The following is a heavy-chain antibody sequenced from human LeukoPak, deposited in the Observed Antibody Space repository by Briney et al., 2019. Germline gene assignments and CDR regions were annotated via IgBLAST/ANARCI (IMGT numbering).Heavy chain of an antibody. Sequence: SETLSLTCTVSGGSISSYYWSWIRQPPGKGLEWIGYIYYSGSTYYNPSLKSRVTISIDTSKNQFSLKLSSVTAADTAVYYCARALYGDYGDYWGQGTLVTVSS. V-gene: IGHV4-59*08. CDR1: GGSISSYY. D-gene: IGHD4-17*01. CDR3: ARALYGDYGDY. J-gene: IGHJ4*02. CDR2: IYYSGST.